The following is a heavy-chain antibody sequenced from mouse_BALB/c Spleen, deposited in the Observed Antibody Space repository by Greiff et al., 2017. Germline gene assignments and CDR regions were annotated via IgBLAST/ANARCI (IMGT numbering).Heavy chain of an antibody. Sequence: FFNPLFSLKLSFSSSLFTFIIYSISFFRHTPYNRLDFFSSIISGFITYYPYSVKGRFTISRDNARNILYLQMSSLRAEDTAMYYCAREGEYYFDYWGQGT. J-gene: IGHJ2*01. CDR1: LFTFIIYS. CDR3: AREGEYYFDY. CDR2: IISGFIT. V-gene: IGHV5-6-5*01.